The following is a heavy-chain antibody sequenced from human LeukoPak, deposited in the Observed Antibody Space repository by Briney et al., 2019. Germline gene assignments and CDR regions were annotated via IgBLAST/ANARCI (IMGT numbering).Heavy chain of an antibody. CDR1: GYTFTGYY. CDR2: INPNSGGT. V-gene: IGHV1-2*02. CDR3: ARVGATGTTSPFDY. Sequence: ASVKLSCKASGYTFTGYYIQWVRQAPGQGLEWIVWINPNSGGTNYAQKFKGRVTMTRDTSISTAYMELSRLRSDDTAVYFCARVGATGTTSPFDYWGQGTLVTVSS. J-gene: IGHJ4*02. D-gene: IGHD1-1*01.